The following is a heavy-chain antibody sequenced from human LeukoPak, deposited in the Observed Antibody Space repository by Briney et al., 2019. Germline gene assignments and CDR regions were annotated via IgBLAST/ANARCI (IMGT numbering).Heavy chain of an antibody. J-gene: IGHJ4*02. CDR1: GFTLSYYS. CDR3: AKANTAMATRARYFDY. Sequence: WGSLRLSCVASGFTLSYYSMNWVGQAPGKGREWVSYISSSSSTIYYADSVKGRFTISRDNSKKTLYLQMSSLRAEDTAVYYCAKANTAMATRARYFDYWGQGTLVTVSS. V-gene: IGHV3-48*01. D-gene: IGHD5-18*01. CDR2: ISSSSSTI.